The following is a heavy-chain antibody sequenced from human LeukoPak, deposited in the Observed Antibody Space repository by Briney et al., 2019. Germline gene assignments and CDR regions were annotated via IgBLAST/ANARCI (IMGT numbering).Heavy chain of an antibody. CDR1: GYTFTSYD. CDR2: ITPGGGST. V-gene: IGHV1-46*01. J-gene: IGHJ4*02. CDR3: AREGYCSGGSCYFVDH. D-gene: IGHD2-15*01. Sequence: ASVKVSCKASGYTFTSYDMHWVRQAPGQGLEWMGIITPGGGSTTYAQKFQGRITMTRDTSTRTIYMELSSLRSEDTAVYYCAREGYCSGGSCYFVDHWGQGTLVTVSS.